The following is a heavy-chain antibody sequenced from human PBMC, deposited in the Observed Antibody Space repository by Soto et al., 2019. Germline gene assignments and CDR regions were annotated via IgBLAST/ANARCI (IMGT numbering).Heavy chain of an antibody. J-gene: IGHJ6*02. V-gene: IGHV3-15*07. Sequence: TGGSLRLSCAASGFTFSNAWMNWVRQAPGKGLEWVGRIKSKTDGGTTDYAAPVKGRFTISRDDSKNTLYLQMNSLKTEDTAVYYCTTGRLDYDFWSGYYTPALYYYYGMDVWGQGTTVTVSS. CDR3: TTGRLDYDFWSGYYTPALYYYYGMDV. CDR1: GFTFSNAW. CDR2: IKSKTDGGTT. D-gene: IGHD3-3*01.